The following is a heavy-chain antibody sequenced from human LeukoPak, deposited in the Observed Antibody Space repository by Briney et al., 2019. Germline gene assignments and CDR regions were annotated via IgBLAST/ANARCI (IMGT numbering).Heavy chain of an antibody. CDR3: AKDLLSASVEMDTIGAYAFDI. D-gene: IGHD5-24*01. Sequence: GGSLRLSCAASGFTFSSYEMNWVRQAPGKGLEWVSYISSSGSTTYYADSVKGRFTISRDNSKNTLYLQVNSLRAEDTAVYYCAKDLLSASVEMDTIGAYAFDIWGQGTMVTVSS. CDR1: GFTFSSYE. V-gene: IGHV3-48*03. CDR2: ISSSGSTT. J-gene: IGHJ3*02.